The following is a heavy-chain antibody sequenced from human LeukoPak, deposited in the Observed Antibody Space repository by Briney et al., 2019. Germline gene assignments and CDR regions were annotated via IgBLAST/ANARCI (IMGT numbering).Heavy chain of an antibody. Sequence: GGSLRLSCAASGFTFNTYAMTWVRQAPGKGLEWVSTISGGGGLTYYADSVKGRSTISRDNSKNQLYLQVNSLRVEDTAIYYCAKDAAGPEYWGQGTLVTVSS. J-gene: IGHJ4*02. CDR1: GFTFNTYA. V-gene: IGHV3-23*01. D-gene: IGHD6-13*01. CDR3: AKDAAGPEY. CDR2: ISGGGGLT.